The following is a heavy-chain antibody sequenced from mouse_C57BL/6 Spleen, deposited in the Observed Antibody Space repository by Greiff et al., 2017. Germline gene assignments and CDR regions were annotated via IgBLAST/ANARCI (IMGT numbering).Heavy chain of an antibody. Sequence: QVQLQQSGPELVKPGASVKISCKASGYSFTSYYIHWVKQRPGQGLEWIGWIYPGRGNTKYNEKFKGKATLTADTSSSTAYMQLSSLTSEDSAVYYCASEVYYGNYFDVWGTGTTVTVSS. D-gene: IGHD2-1*01. J-gene: IGHJ1*03. CDR1: GYSFTSYY. CDR2: IYPGRGNT. V-gene: IGHV1-66*01. CDR3: ASEVYYGNYFDV.